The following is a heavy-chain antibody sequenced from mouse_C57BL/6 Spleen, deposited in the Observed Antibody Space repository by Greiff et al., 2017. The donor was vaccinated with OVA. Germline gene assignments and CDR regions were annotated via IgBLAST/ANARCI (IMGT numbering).Heavy chain of an antibody. Sequence: EVQLQESGPELVKPGASVKIPCKASGYTFTDYNMDWVKQSHGKSLEWIGDINPNNGGTIYNQKFKGKATLTVDKSSSTAYMELRSLTSEDTAVYYCARYRYYDAMDYWGQGTSVTVSS. V-gene: IGHV1-18*01. J-gene: IGHJ4*01. CDR2: INPNNGGT. CDR3: ARYRYYDAMDY. D-gene: IGHD2-12*01. CDR1: GYTFTDYN.